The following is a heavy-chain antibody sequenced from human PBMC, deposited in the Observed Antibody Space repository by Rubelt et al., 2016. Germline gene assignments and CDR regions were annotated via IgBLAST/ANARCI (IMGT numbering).Heavy chain of an antibody. V-gene: IGHV4-39*01. CDR3: ARLNPGITLLYYYYMDG. Sequence: QLQSQESGPGLVRPSETLSLTCTVSGGSIKNTNFYWGWIRQPPGKGLEWIGSLHYSGTTFYNPSLARRVTISVAASKNQISLNLNYVTAADTAVYFCARLNPGITLLYYYYMDGWGKGTTVIVSS. CDR1: GGSIKNTNFY. D-gene: IGHD1-14*01. J-gene: IGHJ6*03. CDR2: LHYSGTT.